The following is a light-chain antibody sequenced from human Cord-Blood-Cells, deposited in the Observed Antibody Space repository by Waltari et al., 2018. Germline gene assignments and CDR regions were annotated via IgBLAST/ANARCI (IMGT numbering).Light chain of an antibody. Sequence: QSALTQPPSASGSPGQSVTISCTGTSSDVGGYNYVPRYQQHPVKAPKLMIYEFSSRPSGFRDRFSGSKSGHTASLTGSGLQAEDEAEYYCSSYAGSNNVVFGTGTKVTVL. V-gene: IGLV2-8*01. J-gene: IGLJ1*01. CDR2: EFS. CDR3: SSYAGSNNVV. CDR1: SSDVGGYNY.